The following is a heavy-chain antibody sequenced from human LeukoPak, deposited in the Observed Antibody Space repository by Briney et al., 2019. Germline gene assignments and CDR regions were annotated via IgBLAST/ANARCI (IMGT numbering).Heavy chain of an antibody. CDR3: PRDHEQVVQLDAFHM. V-gene: IGHV3-23*01. CDR1: GFTFSSYA. CDR2: ISGSGGST. Sequence: GGSLRLSCAASGFTFSSYAMSWVRQAPGKGLEWVSAISGSGGSTYYADSVKGRFTISRDDAKNSLYLQMNSLRAEDTAVYYCPRDHEQVVQLDAFHMGGEATMVTVSS. J-gene: IGHJ3*02. D-gene: IGHD1-1*01.